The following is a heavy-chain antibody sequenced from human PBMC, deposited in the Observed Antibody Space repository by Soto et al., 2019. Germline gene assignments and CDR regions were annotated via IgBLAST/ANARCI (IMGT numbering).Heavy chain of an antibody. J-gene: IGHJ4*02. CDR3: AKPDY. V-gene: IGHV3-23*01. CDR2: ISGSGSST. Sequence: EVQLLESGGGLVQTGGSLRLSCAASRFTFSTYVMSWVRQAPGKGLEWISTISGSGSSTYYADSVKGRFTISRDNSRNTLYLQINSLRGDDTALYYCAKPDYLCQGTLITVSS. CDR1: RFTFSTYV.